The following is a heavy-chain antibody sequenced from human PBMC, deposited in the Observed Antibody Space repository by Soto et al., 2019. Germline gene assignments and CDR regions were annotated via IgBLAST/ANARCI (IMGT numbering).Heavy chain of an antibody. J-gene: IGHJ5*02. CDR2: IWYDGTKK. Sequence: QVQLEESGGGVVQSGRSLTLSCAASGFSLRTYGMHWLRRAPGKGLEWVAFIWYDGTKKFYANSVKGRSTISKDNSNNIVYLQMSGLRAEDTAVYYCARDVVTAVAGSVNWFDPWGQGTLVTVSS. CDR1: GFSLRTYG. D-gene: IGHD6-19*01. V-gene: IGHV3-33*01. CDR3: ARDVVTAVAGSVNWFDP.